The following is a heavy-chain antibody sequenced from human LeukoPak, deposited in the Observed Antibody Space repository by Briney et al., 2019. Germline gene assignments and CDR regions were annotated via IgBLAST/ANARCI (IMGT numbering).Heavy chain of an antibody. CDR1: GGSFSGYY. J-gene: IGHJ5*02. V-gene: IGHV4-34*01. CDR2: INHSGST. D-gene: IGHD2-21*01. CDR3: ARGYFTRSWFDP. Sequence: SETLSLTCAVYGGSFSGYYWSWIRQPPGKGLEWIGEINHSGSTNYNPSLKSRVTISVDTSKNQLSLKLSSVTAADTAVYYCARGYFTRSWFDPWGQGTLVTVSS.